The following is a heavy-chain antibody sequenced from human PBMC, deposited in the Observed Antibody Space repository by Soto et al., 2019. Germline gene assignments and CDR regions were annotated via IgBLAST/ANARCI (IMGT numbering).Heavy chain of an antibody. V-gene: IGHV3-7*01. CDR1: GFTVSSYW. CDR2: IKQDGSEK. Sequence: EVQLVESGGGLVQPGGSLRLSCAASGFTVSSYWMSWVRQAPGKGLEWVANIKQDGSEKYYVDSVKGRFTISSDNAKNALYLQMNGLRAADTAVYYCAREDHYYGSGYFDYWGQGPLVTVSS. D-gene: IGHD3-10*01. J-gene: IGHJ4*02. CDR3: AREDHYYGSGYFDY.